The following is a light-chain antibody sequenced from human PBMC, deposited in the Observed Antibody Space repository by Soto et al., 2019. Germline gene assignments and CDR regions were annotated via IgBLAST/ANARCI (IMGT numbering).Light chain of an antibody. V-gene: IGKV3-20*01. CDR3: QQYGSSPRT. CDR1: QSVSSNF. Sequence: EIMLTQSPGTLPLTPGERATLSCRASQSVSSNFLAWYQQKPGQAPRLLISGASNRATGIPDRFSGSGSVTDFTLTISRLEPEDFAVYYCQQYGSSPRTFGQGTKVDIK. CDR2: GAS. J-gene: IGKJ1*01.